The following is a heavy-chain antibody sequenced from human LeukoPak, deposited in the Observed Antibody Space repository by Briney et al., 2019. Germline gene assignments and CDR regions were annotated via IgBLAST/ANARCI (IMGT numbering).Heavy chain of an antibody. CDR2: VFYIGST. CDR3: ARGSDISGLDWFDP. Sequence: SETLSLTCTVSGDSISSGSNYWDWIRQPPGKGLEWIGSVFYIGSTYCNPSLESRVTISVDTSKNQFSLKLSSVTAADTAVYYCARGSDISGLDWFDPWGQGILVTVSS. D-gene: IGHD3-22*01. V-gene: IGHV4-39*01. J-gene: IGHJ5*02. CDR1: GDSISSGSNY.